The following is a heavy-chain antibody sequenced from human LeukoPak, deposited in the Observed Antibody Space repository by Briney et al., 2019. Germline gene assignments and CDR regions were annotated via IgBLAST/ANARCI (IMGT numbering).Heavy chain of an antibody. CDR1: GFTFSSYG. V-gene: IGHV3-30*02. D-gene: IGHD2-2*02. CDR2: IRYDGSNK. CDR3: AKDPYVVVPAAIGFQDY. Sequence: PGGSLRLSCAASGFTFSSYGMHWVRQAPGKGLEWVAFIRYDGSNKYYADSVKGRFTISRDNSKNTLYLQMNSLRAEDTAVYYCAKDPYVVVPAAIGFQDYWGQGTLVTVSS. J-gene: IGHJ4*02.